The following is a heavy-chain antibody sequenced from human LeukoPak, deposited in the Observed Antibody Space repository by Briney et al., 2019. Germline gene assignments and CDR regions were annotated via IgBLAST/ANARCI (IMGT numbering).Heavy chain of an antibody. CDR2: ISGSGGST. D-gene: IGHD3-22*01. CDR3: AKDYYDSSGSY. J-gene: IGHJ4*02. CDR1: GFTFSSYA. V-gene: IGHV3-23*01. Sequence: GGSLRLSCAASGFTFSSYAMSWVRQTPGKGLEWVSAISGSGGSTYYADSVKGRFTISRDNSKNTLYLQMNSLRAEDTAVYYCAKDYYDSSGSYWGQGTLVTVSS.